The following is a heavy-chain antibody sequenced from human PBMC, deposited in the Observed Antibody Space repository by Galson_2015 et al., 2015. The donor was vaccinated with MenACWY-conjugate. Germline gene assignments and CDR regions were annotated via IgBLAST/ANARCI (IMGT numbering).Heavy chain of an antibody. CDR1: GYTFTSYG. D-gene: IGHD5-12*01. V-gene: IGHV1-18*01. J-gene: IGHJ3*02. Sequence: SVKVSCKASGYTFTSYGISWVRQAPGQGPEWMGWISAYNGNTNYAQKLQGRVTMTTDTSTSTAYMELRSLRSDDTAAYYCARGRTTIALGRDAFDIWGQGTMVTVSS. CDR3: ARGRTTIALGRDAFDI. CDR2: ISAYNGNT.